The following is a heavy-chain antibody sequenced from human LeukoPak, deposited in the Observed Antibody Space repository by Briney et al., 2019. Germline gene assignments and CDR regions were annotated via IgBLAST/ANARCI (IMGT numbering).Heavy chain of an antibody. J-gene: IGHJ4*02. Sequence: ASVKVSCKASGNTFTGYYMHWVRQAPGQGLEWMGWINPNSGGTNYAQKFQGRVTMTRETSISTAYMELSRLTSDDTAVYYCARAVDTAMASEFDYWGQGTLVTVSS. CDR2: INPNSGGT. V-gene: IGHV1-2*02. CDR3: ARAVDTAMASEFDY. D-gene: IGHD5-18*01. CDR1: GNTFTGYY.